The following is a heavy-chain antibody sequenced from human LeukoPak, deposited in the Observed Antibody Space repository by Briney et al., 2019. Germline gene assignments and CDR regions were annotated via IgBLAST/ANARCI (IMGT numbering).Heavy chain of an antibody. D-gene: IGHD6-13*01. CDR2: INPGDSDT. CDR1: GYSFTSYW. J-gene: IGHJ6*02. Sequence: GESLKISCKGSGYSFTSYWIGWVRQMPGKGLEWMGIINPGDSDTRYSPSFQGQVTISADKSISTAYLQWSSLKASDTAMYYCARSASIAAAGTGYGMDVWGQGTTVTVSS. V-gene: IGHV5-51*01. CDR3: ARSASIAAAGTGYGMDV.